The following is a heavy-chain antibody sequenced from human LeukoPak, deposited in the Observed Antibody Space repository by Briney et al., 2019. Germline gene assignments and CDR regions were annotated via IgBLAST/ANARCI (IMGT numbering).Heavy chain of an antibody. V-gene: IGHV4-30-2*05. CDR1: GGSISSGGYS. CDR3: ARGTTGYYLEKLDY. Sequence: SETLSLTCAVSGGSISSGGYSWSWIRQPPGKGLEWIGYIYHSGSTYYNPSLKSRVTISVDTSKNQLSLKLSSVTAADTAVYYCARGTTGYYLEKLDYWGQGTLVTVSS. CDR2: IYHSGST. D-gene: IGHD3-9*01. J-gene: IGHJ4*02.